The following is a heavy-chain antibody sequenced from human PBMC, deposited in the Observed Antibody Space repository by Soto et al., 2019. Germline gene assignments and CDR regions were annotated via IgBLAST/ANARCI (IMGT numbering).Heavy chain of an antibody. J-gene: IGHJ3*02. V-gene: IGHV4-31*03. CDR2: IYYTVST. CDR3: ARLQYTVVTALDI. Sequence: SETLFLTCTVSGGSISSGGYYWSWIRQHPGKGPELVGYIYYTVSTYYNPALKSRVTISVDTSKNLLSLQLSSVTAADTAVYYCARLQYTVVTALDIWGQGTMVTVSS. D-gene: IGHD2-15*01. CDR1: GGSISSGGYY.